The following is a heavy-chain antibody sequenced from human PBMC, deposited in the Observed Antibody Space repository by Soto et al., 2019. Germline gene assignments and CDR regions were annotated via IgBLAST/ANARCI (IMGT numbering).Heavy chain of an antibody. CDR2: IYHSGST. J-gene: IGHJ6*02. D-gene: IGHD3-10*02. Sequence: SETLSLTCTVSGGSISSSIYYWGWIRQPPGKGLEWIGSIYHSGSTNYNPSLKSRVTISVDKSKNQFSLKLSSVTAADTAVYYCASVRGGYYYAMDVWGQGTTVTVSS. V-gene: IGHV4-39*07. CDR3: ASVRGGYYYAMDV. CDR1: GGSISSSIYY.